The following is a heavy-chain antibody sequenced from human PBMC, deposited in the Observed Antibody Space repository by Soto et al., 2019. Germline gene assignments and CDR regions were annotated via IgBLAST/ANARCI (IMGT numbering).Heavy chain of an antibody. CDR1: GFTFSSYA. Sequence: GGSLRLSCAASGFTFSSYAMHWVRQAPGKGLEWVAVISYDGSNKYYADSVKGRFTISRDNSKNTLYLQMNSLRAEDTAVYYCAREFGYYYDSSGSFDPWGQGTLVTVSS. V-gene: IGHV3-30-3*01. J-gene: IGHJ5*02. CDR3: AREFGYYYDSSGSFDP. CDR2: ISYDGSNK. D-gene: IGHD3-22*01.